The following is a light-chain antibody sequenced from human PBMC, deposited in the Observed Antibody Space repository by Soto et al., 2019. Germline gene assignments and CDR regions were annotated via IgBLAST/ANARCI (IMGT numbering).Light chain of an antibody. J-gene: IGLJ2*01. CDR1: SSDIGNNY. CDR3: ATWDGSLTGEV. CDR2: DNN. V-gene: IGLV1-51*01. Sequence: QSVLTQPPSVSAAPGQKVTISCSGSSSDIGNNYVSWYQQLPGTAPKLLIYDNNKRPSGIPDRFSGSKSGTLGTLDITGLQTGDEADYYCATWDGSLTGEVFGGGTKLTVL.